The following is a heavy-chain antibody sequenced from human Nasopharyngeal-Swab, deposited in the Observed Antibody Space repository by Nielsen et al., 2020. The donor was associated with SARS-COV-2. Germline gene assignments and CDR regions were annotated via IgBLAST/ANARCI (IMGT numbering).Heavy chain of an antibody. J-gene: IGHJ3*02. CDR3: ARGEVVAVRADAFDI. D-gene: IGHD2-15*01. Sequence: GESLKTSFAASGFTFRDYYMRWIRQAPGKGLEWVSYISSSGSTIYYADSVKGRFTIPRDNAKNSLYLQMNSLRAEDTAVYYCARGEVVAVRADAFDIWGQGTMVTVSS. CDR2: ISSSGSTI. V-gene: IGHV3-11*04. CDR1: GFTFRDYY.